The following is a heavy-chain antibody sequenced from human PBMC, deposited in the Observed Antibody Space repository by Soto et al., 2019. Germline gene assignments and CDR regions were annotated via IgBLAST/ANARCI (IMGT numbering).Heavy chain of an antibody. CDR1: GFTFRNHA. CDR3: VSGGREDILVVVSAWREEYGIDI. J-gene: IGHJ6*01. CDR2: IAHDGSTA. D-gene: IGHD2-15*01. Sequence: QVQLVESGGGVVQPGGSLRLSCAASGFTFRNHAMHWVRQAPGKGLECLAVIAHDGSTAFYRDSVKGRFTISRDNSKNTPYLHMNSLRADVTGVDYCVSGGREDILVVVSAWREEYGIDIWGQGNTGNASS. V-gene: IGHV3-30*04.